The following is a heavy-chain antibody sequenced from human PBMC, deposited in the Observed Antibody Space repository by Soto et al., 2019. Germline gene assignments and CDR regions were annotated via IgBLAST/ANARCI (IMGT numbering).Heavy chain of an antibody. Sequence: GGSLRLSCAASGFTFLLYAITWVRQAPGKGLEWVSAISGSGGSTYYAASLKGRFPISRAPSTTPLSLQMNSLRAEDTAVYYCAKDSSIAAADAFDIWGQGTMVTVSS. D-gene: IGHD6-13*01. CDR1: GFTFLLYA. J-gene: IGHJ3*02. CDR3: AKDSSIAAADAFDI. CDR2: ISGSGGST. V-gene: IGHV3-23*01.